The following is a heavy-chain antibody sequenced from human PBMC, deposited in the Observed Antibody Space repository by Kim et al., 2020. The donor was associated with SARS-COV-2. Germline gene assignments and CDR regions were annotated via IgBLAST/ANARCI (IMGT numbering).Heavy chain of an antibody. D-gene: IGHD4-17*01. CDR2: LYYSGST. J-gene: IGHJ4*02. CDR3: ARHPPLTVAFDY. CDR1: GGSISSSSDY. V-gene: IGHV4-39*01. Sequence: SETLSLTCTVSGGSISSSSDYWGWIRQPPGKGPEWIGSLYYSGSTYYNPSLKSRVTISADTSKNQFSLKLSSVTAADTAVYFCARHPPLTVAFDYWGQGTLATVSS.